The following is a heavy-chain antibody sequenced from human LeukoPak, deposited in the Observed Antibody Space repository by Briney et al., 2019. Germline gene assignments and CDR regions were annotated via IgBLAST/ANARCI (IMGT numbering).Heavy chain of an antibody. D-gene: IGHD4-17*01. CDR2: IGIDSGNT. V-gene: IGHV3-48*04. Sequence: GGSLRLSCAASGFPFIDYSMNWVRQAPGKGLEWISYIGIDSGNTKYADSVKGRFTISGDSAKNSLYLQMNNLRVEDTAVYYCARDHDYAFDNWGQGTLVTVSS. CDR1: GFPFIDYS. CDR3: ARDHDYAFDN. J-gene: IGHJ4*02.